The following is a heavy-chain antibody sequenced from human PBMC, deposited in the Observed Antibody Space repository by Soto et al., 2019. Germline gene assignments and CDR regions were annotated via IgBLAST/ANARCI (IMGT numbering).Heavy chain of an antibody. J-gene: IGHJ4*02. CDR1: GFTFSSYA. CDR3: ARRRGVVVVAATTDY. V-gene: IGHV3-23*01. Sequence: EVQLLESGGGLVQPGGSLRLSCAASGFTFSSYAMSWVRQAPGKGLEWVSAISGSGGSTYYADSVKGRFTISRDNSKNPLYLQMNSLRAEDTAVYYCARRRGVVVVAATTDYWGQGTLVTVSS. CDR2: ISGSGGST. D-gene: IGHD2-15*01.